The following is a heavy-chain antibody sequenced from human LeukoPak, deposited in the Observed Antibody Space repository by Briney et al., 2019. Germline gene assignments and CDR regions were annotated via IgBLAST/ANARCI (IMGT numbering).Heavy chain of an antibody. J-gene: IGHJ4*02. Sequence: KAGGSLRLSCAASGFTFSDFWMGWLRHAPGKGVEWVANMNQEGSENYYVDSEKGRLTISKDNAKNSLYLQMNSLRAEDTAVYYCTKGRSNHYRGQGTLVTVST. CDR3: TKGRSNHY. CDR1: GFTFSDFW. V-gene: IGHV3-7*01. CDR2: MNQEGSEN. D-gene: IGHD3-10*01.